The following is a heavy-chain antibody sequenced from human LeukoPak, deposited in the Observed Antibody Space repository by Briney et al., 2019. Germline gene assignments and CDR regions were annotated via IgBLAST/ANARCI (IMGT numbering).Heavy chain of an antibody. Sequence: SETLSLTCAVYGGSFSGYYWSWIRQPPGKGLEWIGEINHSGSTNYNPSLKSRVTISVDTSKNQFSLRLSSVTAADTAVYYCARDWGVSARPGYMDVWGKGTTVPVSS. V-gene: IGHV4-34*01. CDR1: GGSFSGYY. D-gene: IGHD6-6*01. CDR2: INHSGST. J-gene: IGHJ6*03. CDR3: ARDWGVSARPGYMDV.